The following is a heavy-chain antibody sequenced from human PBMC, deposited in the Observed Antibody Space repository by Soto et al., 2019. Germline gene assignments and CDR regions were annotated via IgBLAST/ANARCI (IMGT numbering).Heavy chain of an antibody. J-gene: IGHJ4*02. CDR3: ARVQAAKFFAH. CDR2: IFHTGST. CDR1: NYSISSGYY. D-gene: IGHD2-2*01. Sequence: SETRSLTCAVSNYSISSGYYWCWIRQPPEKGLEYIVSIFHTGSTYYNPSLKSRVIISVDTSKNQFSLRLNSVTAADTAVYFCARVQAAKFFAHWGQGTLVTVSS. V-gene: IGHV4-38-2*01.